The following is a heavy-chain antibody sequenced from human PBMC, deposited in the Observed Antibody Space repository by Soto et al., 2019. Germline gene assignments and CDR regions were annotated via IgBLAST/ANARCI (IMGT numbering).Heavy chain of an antibody. CDR2: IWYDGSNK. V-gene: IGHV3-33*01. D-gene: IGHD6-6*01. J-gene: IGHJ6*02. CDR1: GFTFSSYG. Sequence: GGSLRLSCAASGFTFSSYGMHWVRQAPGKGLEWVAVIWYDGSNKCYADSVKGRFTISRDNSKNTLYLQMNSLRAEDTAVYYCARDGARLHLVYYYYGMDVWGQGTTVTVSS. CDR3: ARDGARLHLVYYYYGMDV.